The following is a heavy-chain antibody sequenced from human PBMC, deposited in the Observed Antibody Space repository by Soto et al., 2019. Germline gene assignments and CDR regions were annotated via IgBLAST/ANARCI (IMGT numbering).Heavy chain of an antibody. CDR2: IIPIFGTA. Sequence: QVQLVQSGAEVKKPGSSVKVSCKASGGTFSSSAISWVRQASGEGLEWMGGIIPIFGTANYAQKFQGRVTISADEYTTASYMELSSLRSEDTAVYYCANYDILTGPRAGFDPWGQGTLVTVSS. V-gene: IGHV1-69*01. CDR1: GGTFSSSA. D-gene: IGHD3-9*01. CDR3: ANYDILTGPRAGFDP. J-gene: IGHJ5*02.